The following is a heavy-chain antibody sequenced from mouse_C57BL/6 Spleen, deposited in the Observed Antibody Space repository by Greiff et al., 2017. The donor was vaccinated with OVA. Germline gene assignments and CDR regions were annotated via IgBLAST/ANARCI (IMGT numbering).Heavy chain of an antibody. D-gene: IGHD1-1*01. CDR2: IRNKANGYTT. CDR1: GFTFTDYY. CDR3: ARAYYCDSFFDY. J-gene: IGHJ2*01. V-gene: IGHV7-3*01. Sequence: DVMLVESGGGLVQPGGSLCLSCAASGFTFTDYYMSWVRQPPGKALEWLGFIRNKANGYTTEYSASVKGRFTISIDNSQSILYLQMNALRAEDSATYYCARAYYCDSFFDYWGQGTTLTVSS.